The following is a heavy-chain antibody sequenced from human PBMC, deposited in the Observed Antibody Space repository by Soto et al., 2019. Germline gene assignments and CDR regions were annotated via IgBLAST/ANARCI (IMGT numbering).Heavy chain of an antibody. J-gene: IGHJ5*02. V-gene: IGHV3-30*18. D-gene: IGHD3-10*01. CDR1: GFTFSSYG. CDR2: ISYDGSNK. Sequence: GGSLRLSCAASGFTFSSYGMHWVRQAPGKGLEWVAVISYDGSNKYYADSVKGRFTISRDNSKNTLYLQMNSLRAEDTAVYYCAKDLRLTPFMVRGALLNTHKLNWFDPWGQGTLVTVSS. CDR3: AKDLRLTPFMVRGALLNTHKLNWFDP.